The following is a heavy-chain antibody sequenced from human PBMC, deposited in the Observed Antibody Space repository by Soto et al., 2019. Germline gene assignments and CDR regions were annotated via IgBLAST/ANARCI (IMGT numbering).Heavy chain of an antibody. CDR1: GGSISSGGYS. Sequence: SETLSLTCAVSGGSISSGGYSWSWIRQPPGKGLEWIGYIYHSGSTYYNPSLKSRVTISVDRSKNQFSLKLSSVTAADTAVYYCARVSLGYYYGMDVWGQGITVTVSS. V-gene: IGHV4-30-2*01. CDR3: ARVSLGYYYGMDV. J-gene: IGHJ6*02. CDR2: IYHSGST.